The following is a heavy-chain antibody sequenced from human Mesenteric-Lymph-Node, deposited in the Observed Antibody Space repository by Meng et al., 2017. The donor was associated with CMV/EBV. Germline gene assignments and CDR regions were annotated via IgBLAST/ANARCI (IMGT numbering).Heavy chain of an antibody. CDR3: ARDRGATSMATTEFHP. Sequence: GGSLRLSCAASGVTLDDYAMHWVRQAPGKGLEWVSGIKWNSDILGYADSVKGRFTISRSNAKNSLYLQMNRLRAEDTAVYYCARDRGATSMATTEFHPWGQGTLVTVSS. D-gene: IGHD5-24*01. J-gene: IGHJ5*02. CDR1: GVTLDDYA. CDR2: IKWNSDIL. V-gene: IGHV3-9*01.